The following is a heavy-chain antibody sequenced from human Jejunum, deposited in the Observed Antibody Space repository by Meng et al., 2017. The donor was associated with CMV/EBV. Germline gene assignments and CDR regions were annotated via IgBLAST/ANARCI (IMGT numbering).Heavy chain of an antibody. Sequence: SGFTFSSYAMHWVRQAPGKGLEWVAVIPFDGNNERYADSVKGRFTISRDNSKNTLYLQVNSLRPEDTGVYYCARGTGSGSWLIDSWGQGTLVTVSS. V-gene: IGHV3-30*04. CDR2: IPFDGNNE. D-gene: IGHD6-13*01. CDR1: GFTFSSYA. CDR3: ARGTGSGSWLIDS. J-gene: IGHJ4*02.